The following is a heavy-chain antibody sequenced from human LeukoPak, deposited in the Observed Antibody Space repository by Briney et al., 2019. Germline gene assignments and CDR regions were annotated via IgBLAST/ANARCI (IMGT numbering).Heavy chain of an antibody. CDR3: ARDPGHGSGSYGDYYFDY. Sequence: PSETLSLTCAVSGGSISSSNWWSWVRQPPGKGLEWIGEIYHSGSTNYNPSLKSRVTISVDKSKNQFSLKLSSVTAADTAVYYCARDPGHGSGSYGDYYFDYWGQGTLVTVSS. CDR2: IYHSGST. CDR1: GGSISSSNW. V-gene: IGHV4-4*02. J-gene: IGHJ4*02. D-gene: IGHD3-10*01.